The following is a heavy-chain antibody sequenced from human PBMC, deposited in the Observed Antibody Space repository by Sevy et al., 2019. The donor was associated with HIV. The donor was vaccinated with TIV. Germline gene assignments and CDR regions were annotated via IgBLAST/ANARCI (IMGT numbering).Heavy chain of an antibody. V-gene: IGHV3-30*02. CDR2: VPYIGADK. CDR1: GFIFNNYD. CDR3: AKDMVDCSGGTCYSGAVSPFES. Sequence: GGSLKLSGAASGFIFNNYDIYWIRQARARGLEWVATVPYIGADKDYEEIVKGRFTISRDSSRSMLYLQMSSLRPEDTGVYFCAKDMVDCSGGTCYSGAVSPFESWGQGTLVTVSS. J-gene: IGHJ4*02. D-gene: IGHD2-15*01.